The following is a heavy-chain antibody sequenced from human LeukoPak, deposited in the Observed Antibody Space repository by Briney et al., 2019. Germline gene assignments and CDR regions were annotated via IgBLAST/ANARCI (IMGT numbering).Heavy chain of an antibody. CDR1: GGSISSYY. CDR3: ARLKWEEDAFDI. J-gene: IGHJ3*02. V-gene: IGHV4-4*07. D-gene: IGHD1-26*01. Sequence: SETLSLTCTVSGGSISSYYWSWIRQPAGKGLEWIGRIYTSGSTNYNPSLKSRVTMSVDTFKNQFSLKLSSVTAADTAVYYCARLKWEEDAFDIWGQGTMVTVSS. CDR2: IYTSGST.